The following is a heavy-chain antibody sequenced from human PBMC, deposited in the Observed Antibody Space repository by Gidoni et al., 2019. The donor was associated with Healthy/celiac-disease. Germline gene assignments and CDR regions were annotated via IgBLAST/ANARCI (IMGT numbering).Heavy chain of an antibody. V-gene: IGHV4-59*02. CDR3: ARGGYWFDP. J-gene: IGHJ5*02. Sequence: QVQLQESGPGLVTPSETLSLPCSVSGGSVNGYYWNWIRQPPGKGLEWIGYIFYSATTNYTPSLKSRVTLSIDTSKNQFSLTLTSVTAADTAVYYCARGGYWFDPWGQGTLVTVSS. CDR1: GGSVNGYY. D-gene: IGHD3-10*01. CDR2: IFYSATT.